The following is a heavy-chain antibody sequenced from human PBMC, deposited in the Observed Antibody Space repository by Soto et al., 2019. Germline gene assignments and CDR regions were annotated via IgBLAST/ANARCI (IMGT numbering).Heavy chain of an antibody. V-gene: IGHV6-1*01. CDR1: GDSVSSSSVT. J-gene: IGHJ5*01. D-gene: IGHD2-8*01. Sequence: PSQTLSLTCAISGDSVSSSSVTWNWIRQSPSRGLEWLGRAYYRSKWYNDYAESAKSRITINPDTSKNQFSLHLNSVTPDDTAVYYCARLIGDSWLDSWGQGTLVTVS. CDR3: ARLIGDSWLDS. CDR2: AYYRSKWYN.